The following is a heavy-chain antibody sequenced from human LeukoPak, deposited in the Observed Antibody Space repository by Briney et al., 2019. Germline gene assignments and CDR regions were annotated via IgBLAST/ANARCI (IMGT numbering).Heavy chain of an antibody. CDR1: GDSVSSNSAS. CDR2: TYYRSQQWHS. V-gene: IGHV6-1*01. D-gene: IGHD3-3*01. J-gene: IGHJ4*02. Sequence: SQTLSLTCAISGDSVSSNSASWNWIRQSPSRSLEWLGRTYYRSQQWHSDYAPSVKGRITLNPDTSKNQFSLHLNSMTPEDTAVYYCGRETDFGVVTNWGQGTLVTVSS. CDR3: GRETDFGVVTN.